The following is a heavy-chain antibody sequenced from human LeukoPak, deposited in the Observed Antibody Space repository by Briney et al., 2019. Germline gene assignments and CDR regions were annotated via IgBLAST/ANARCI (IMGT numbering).Heavy chain of an antibody. CDR1: GFTFDDYA. D-gene: IGHD3-3*01. V-gene: IGHV3-9*01. CDR3: AKTHTIFGVVIEGLHYFDY. CDR2: ISWNSGSI. J-gene: IGHJ4*02. Sequence: GRSLRLSCAASGFTFDDYAMHWVRQAPGRGLEWVSGISWNSGSIGYADSVKGRFTISRDNAKNSLYLQMNSLRAEDTALYYCAKTHTIFGVVIEGLHYFDYWGQGTLVTVSS.